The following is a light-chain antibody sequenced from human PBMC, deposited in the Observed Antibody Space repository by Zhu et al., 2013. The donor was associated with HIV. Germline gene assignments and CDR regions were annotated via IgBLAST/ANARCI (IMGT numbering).Light chain of an antibody. CDR1: QGVGYF. Sequence: DVQMTQSPSSMSASVGDRVTITCRASQGVGYFLSWFQEKSGKAPTRLIFAASNLQSGVPPRFSGRGSGTEFTLTIDSLQPEDFATYYCQHVNNNAAFGPGTTVDV. CDR3: QHVNNNAA. CDR2: AAS. V-gene: IGKV1-17*03. J-gene: IGKJ3*01.